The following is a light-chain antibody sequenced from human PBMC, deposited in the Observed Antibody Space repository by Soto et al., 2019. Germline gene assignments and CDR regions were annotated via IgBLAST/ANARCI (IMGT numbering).Light chain of an antibody. CDR2: DVI. CDR1: SSDVGGYNY. Sequence: QSVLTQPASVSGSPGQSITISCTGTSSDVGGYNYVCWYQHHPGKAPKLMIYDVINRPSGVSSRFSGSKSGNTASLTISGLQAEDEADYYCGSYTSSGTPVFGGGTQLTVL. J-gene: IGLJ2*01. CDR3: GSYTSSGTPV. V-gene: IGLV2-14*03.